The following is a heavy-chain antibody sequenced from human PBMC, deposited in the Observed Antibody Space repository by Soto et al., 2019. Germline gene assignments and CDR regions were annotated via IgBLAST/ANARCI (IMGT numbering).Heavy chain of an antibody. V-gene: IGHV1-69*13. D-gene: IGHD2-2*01. J-gene: IGHJ3*02. CDR2: IIPIFDTA. CDR1: GGTFSSYA. Sequence: SVKVSCKASGGTFSSYAISWVRQAPGQGLEWMGGIIPIFDTANYAQKFQGRVTVTADESTSTAYMELSSLRSEDTAVYYCAKPRGYSTSYVFDIWGQGTMVTVSS. CDR3: AKPRGYSTSYVFDI.